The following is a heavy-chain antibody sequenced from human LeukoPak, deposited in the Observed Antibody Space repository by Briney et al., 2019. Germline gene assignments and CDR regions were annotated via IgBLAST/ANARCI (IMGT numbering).Heavy chain of an antibody. CDR2: ISSSSSYI. V-gene: IGHV3-21*01. CDR1: GFTFSSYS. CDR3: ARVYCSSTSCYTIIGTALDY. J-gene: IGHJ4*02. D-gene: IGHD2-2*02. Sequence: PGGSLRLPCAASGFTFSSYSMNWVRQAPGKGLEWVSSISSSSSYIYYADSVKGRFTISRDNAKNSLYLQMNSLRAEDTAVYYCARVYCSSTSCYTIIGTALDYWGQGTLVTVSS.